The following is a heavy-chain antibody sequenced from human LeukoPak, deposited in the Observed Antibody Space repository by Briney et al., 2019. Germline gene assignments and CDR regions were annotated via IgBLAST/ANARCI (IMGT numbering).Heavy chain of an antibody. CDR2: AGWAGGTT. CDR3: AKELDTMFFDY. D-gene: IGHD5-18*01. V-gene: IGHV3-43*01. J-gene: IGHJ4*02. Sequence: GGSLRLSCATSGFSFDRYTIHWVRQAPGKGLEWVSLAGWAGGTTYYSDSVRGRFTISRDSGKNSVYLQMNSLTTDDTAFYFCAKELDTMFFDYWGQGALVTVSS. CDR1: GFSFDRYT.